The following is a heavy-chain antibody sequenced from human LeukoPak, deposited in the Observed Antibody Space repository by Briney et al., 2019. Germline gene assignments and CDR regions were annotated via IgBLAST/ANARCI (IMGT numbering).Heavy chain of an antibody. V-gene: IGHV3-30*03. CDR1: GFTFSTYG. Sequence: GGSLRISCAASGFTFSTYGFHWVRQAPGKGLEWVAFISYDGSNEYYTDSVKGRFTISRDNSRNTLFLQMNSLRGEDTAVYYCARGGTYTVDYWGQGTLVTVSS. J-gene: IGHJ4*02. CDR2: ISYDGSNE. CDR3: ARGGTYTVDY.